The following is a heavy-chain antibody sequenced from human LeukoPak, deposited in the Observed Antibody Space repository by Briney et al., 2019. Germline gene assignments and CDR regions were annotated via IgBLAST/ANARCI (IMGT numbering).Heavy chain of an antibody. V-gene: IGHV4-59*01. Sequence: ASETLSLTCTVSGGSISSYYWSWIRRPPGKGRVGCGDVYYSGSTNYNPSLKSRVTISVDTSKNQFSLKLSSVTAAATAVYYSARGDRSGTSPGWFGPWGQGTLVTVSS. CDR2: VYYSGST. D-gene: IGHD1-26*01. J-gene: IGHJ5*02. CDR1: GGSISSYY. CDR3: ARGDRSGTSPGWFGP.